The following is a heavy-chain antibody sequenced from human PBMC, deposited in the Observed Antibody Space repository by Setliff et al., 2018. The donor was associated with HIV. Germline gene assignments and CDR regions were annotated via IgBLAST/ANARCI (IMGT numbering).Heavy chain of an antibody. Sequence: ASVKVSCKASGYTFTNYGITWVRQAPGHGLEYLGWIGTYSGNTDYAQSVQGRVTMTRDTSTGTVYMDLRSLRSDDTAMYYCAREKYGDKFDYWGQGTLVTVSS. V-gene: IGHV1-18*01. CDR1: GYTFTNYG. J-gene: IGHJ4*02. CDR2: IGTYSGNT. CDR3: AREKYGDKFDY. D-gene: IGHD2-8*01.